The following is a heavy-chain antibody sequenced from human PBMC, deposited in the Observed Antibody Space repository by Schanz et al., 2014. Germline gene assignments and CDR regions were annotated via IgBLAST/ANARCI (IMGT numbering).Heavy chain of an antibody. CDR2: TSSDGSLK. Sequence: QVQLVESGGGVVQPGRSLRLSCAASGFTFSSYAVHWVRQAPDKGLVWVAVTSSDGSLKYYADSVKGRFTISRDNSRARVYLQRNSLRGEDTVVYSWARGGRGGYPGRAFDIGGQGTMVTASS. CDR3: ARGGRGGYPGRAFDI. V-gene: IGHV3-30*04. D-gene: IGHD5-12*01. J-gene: IGHJ3*02. CDR1: GFTFSSYA.